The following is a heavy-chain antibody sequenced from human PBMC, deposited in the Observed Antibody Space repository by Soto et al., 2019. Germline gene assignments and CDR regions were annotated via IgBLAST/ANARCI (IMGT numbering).Heavy chain of an antibody. D-gene: IGHD2-2*01. CDR1: GGSFSGYY. J-gene: IGHJ6*03. V-gene: IGHV4-34*01. CDR2: INHSGST. Sequence: SETLSLTCAVYGGSFSGYYWSWIRQPPGKGLEWIGEINHSGSTNYNPSLKSRVTISVDTSKNQFSLKLSSVTAADTAVYYCARGWIIVVPAAIPGNYYYMDVWGKGTTVTVSS. CDR3: ARGWIIVVPAAIPGNYYYMDV.